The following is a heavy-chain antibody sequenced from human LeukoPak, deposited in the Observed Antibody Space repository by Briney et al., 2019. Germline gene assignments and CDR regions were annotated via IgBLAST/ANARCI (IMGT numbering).Heavy chain of an antibody. CDR2: IYNSGTT. J-gene: IGHJ4*02. CDR3: AAHGDYGSGSYYAPFDY. D-gene: IGHD3-10*01. Sequence: PSETLSLTCTVSGGSISSQFWSWIRQPPGKGLEWIGNIYNSGTTNYNPSLESRVTISVDTSKNQFSLKLSSVTAADTAVYYCAAHGDYGSGSYYAPFDYWGQGTLVTVSS. CDR1: GGSISSQF. V-gene: IGHV4-4*08.